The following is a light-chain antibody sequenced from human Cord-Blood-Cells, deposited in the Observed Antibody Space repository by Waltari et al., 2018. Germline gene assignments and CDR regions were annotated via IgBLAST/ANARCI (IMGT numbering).Light chain of an antibody. CDR2: GKN. V-gene: IGLV3-19*01. Sequence: SSELTQDPAVSVALGQTVGITCQGDSLRSYYASWYQQKPGQAPVLVIYGKNNRPSGIPDRFSGCSSGNTASLTITGAQAEDEADYYCNSRDSSGNHWVFGGGTKLTVL. J-gene: IGLJ3*02. CDR1: SLRSYY. CDR3: NSRDSSGNHWV.